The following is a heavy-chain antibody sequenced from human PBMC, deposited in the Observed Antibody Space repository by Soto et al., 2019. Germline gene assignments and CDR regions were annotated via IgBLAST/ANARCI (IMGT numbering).Heavy chain of an antibody. CDR2: IKSKTDGGTT. CDR3: TTDFEGYSYGYPRYYFDY. Sequence: GGSLRLSCAASGFTFSNAWMNWVRQAPGKGLEWVGRIKSKTDGGTTDYAAPVKGRFTISRDDSKNTLYLQMNSLKTEDTAVYYCTTDFEGYSYGYPRYYFDYWGQGTLVTVSS. D-gene: IGHD5-18*01. V-gene: IGHV3-15*07. J-gene: IGHJ4*02. CDR1: GFTFSNAW.